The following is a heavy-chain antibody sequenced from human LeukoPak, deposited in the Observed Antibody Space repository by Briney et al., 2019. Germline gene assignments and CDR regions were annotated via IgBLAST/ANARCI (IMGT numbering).Heavy chain of an antibody. D-gene: IGHD2-15*01. CDR1: GGSINSGTYY. Sequence: SETLSLTCTVSGGSINSGTYYWGWIRQPAGKGLEWIGRIYTSGSTNYNPSLKSQVTISLDTSKNQFSLKLSSVTAADTAVYYCARDAPGCSGGSCYFDYWGQGTLVTVSS. CDR2: IYTSGST. J-gene: IGHJ4*02. V-gene: IGHV4-61*02. CDR3: ARDAPGCSGGSCYFDY.